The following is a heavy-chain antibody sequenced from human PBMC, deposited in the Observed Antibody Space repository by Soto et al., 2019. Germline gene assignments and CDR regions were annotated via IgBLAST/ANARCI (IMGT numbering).Heavy chain of an antibody. Sequence: EVQLLESGGGLVQPGGSLRLSCAASGFTFSDYAMSWVRQAPGNGLEWVSTISGSGGSTYYADSVKGRFTISRDNSKNTLDLQMNSLRAEDTAVYYCSGGYEVDSMDVWGQGTTVTVSS. CDR2: ISGSGGST. J-gene: IGHJ6*02. CDR1: GFTFSDYA. CDR3: SGGYEVDSMDV. D-gene: IGHD6-13*01. V-gene: IGHV3-23*01.